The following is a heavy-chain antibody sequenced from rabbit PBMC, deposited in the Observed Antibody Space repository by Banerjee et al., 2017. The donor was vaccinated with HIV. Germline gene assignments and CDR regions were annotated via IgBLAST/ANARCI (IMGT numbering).Heavy chain of an antibody. CDR2: INSSSGNT. CDR3: ARIHTDYGSDL. Sequence: QSSEESGGDLVQPEGSLTLTCTASGFSFSNKYVMCWVRQAPGKGLEWIACINSSSGNTVYATWAKGRFTISKTSSTGVTLQMTSLTAADTATYFCARIHTDYGSDLWGQGTLVTVS. D-gene: IGHD6-1*01. V-gene: IGHV1S40*01. CDR1: GFSFSNKYV. J-gene: IGHJ4*01.